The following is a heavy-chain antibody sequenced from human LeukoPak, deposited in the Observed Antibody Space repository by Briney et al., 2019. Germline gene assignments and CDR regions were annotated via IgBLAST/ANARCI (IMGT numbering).Heavy chain of an antibody. CDR1: GFTFNIYS. J-gene: IGHJ6*02. D-gene: IGHD6-25*01. Sequence: PGGSLRLSCAASGFTFNIYSMHWVRQAPGKGLEWVAVISYDGSNKYYADSVKGRFTISRDNSKNTLYLQMNSLRAEDTAVYYCSKPYSSASHYYYGLDVWGQGTTVTVSS. V-gene: IGHV3-30-3*02. CDR3: SKPYSSASHYYYGLDV. CDR2: ISYDGSNK.